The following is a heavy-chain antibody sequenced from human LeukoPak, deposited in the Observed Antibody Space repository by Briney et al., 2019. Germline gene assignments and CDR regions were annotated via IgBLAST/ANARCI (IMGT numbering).Heavy chain of an antibody. D-gene: IGHD5-24*01. Sequence: PSETLSLTCTVSGGSISSYYWSWIRQPPGKGLEWIGYIYTSGSTNYNPSLKSRVTISVDTSKNQFSLKLSSVTAADTAVYYCARVGGYNSPLDYWGQGTLVTVSS. CDR3: ARVGGYNSPLDY. CDR2: IYTSGST. CDR1: GGSISSYY. J-gene: IGHJ4*02. V-gene: IGHV4-4*09.